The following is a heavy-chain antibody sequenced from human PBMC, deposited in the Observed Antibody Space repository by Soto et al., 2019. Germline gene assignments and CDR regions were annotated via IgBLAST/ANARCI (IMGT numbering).Heavy chain of an antibody. CDR2: ISYDGSSQ. J-gene: IGHJ4*02. Sequence: QVQLVESGGGVVQPGGSLRLSCAASGFIFSRYGMHWVRQAPGKGLERVAVISYDGSSQSYADSVKGRFTISRNNSKNTLSVQMNSLRGEDMAVYYCAKDKDSGWYNSPAAMDYWGKGTLVSFSS. V-gene: IGHV3-30*18. CDR3: AKDKDSGWYNSPAAMDY. CDR1: GFIFSRYG. D-gene: IGHD6-19*01.